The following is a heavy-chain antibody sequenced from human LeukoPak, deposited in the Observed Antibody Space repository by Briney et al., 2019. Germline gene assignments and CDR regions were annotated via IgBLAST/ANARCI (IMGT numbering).Heavy chain of an antibody. CDR3: ARGGAAAARKRGVDY. D-gene: IGHD6-13*01. V-gene: IGHV3-7*01. Sequence: GGSLRLSCAASGFTFSNYWMSWVRQAPGKGLEWVALIKQDGSDEFYVDSVKGRFTISRDNAKNSLYLQMNSLRAEDTAVYYCARGGAAAARKRGVDYWGQGTLVTVSS. J-gene: IGHJ4*02. CDR2: IKQDGSDE. CDR1: GFTFSNYW.